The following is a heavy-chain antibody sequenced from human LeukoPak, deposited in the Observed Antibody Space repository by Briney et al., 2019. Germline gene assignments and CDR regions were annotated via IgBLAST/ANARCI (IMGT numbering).Heavy chain of an antibody. V-gene: IGHV5-51*01. Sequence: RGESLKISCKVPAGTYWIGWVRQMPGKGLEWIGVIHPSDSDTKYSPSFQGRVAISVDKSINTAYLQWSSLQASDTAMYFCARLASGSYSYFDFWGQGTLVTVAS. CDR1: AGTYW. J-gene: IGHJ4*02. D-gene: IGHD1-26*01. CDR2: IHPSDSDT. CDR3: ARLASGSYSYFDF.